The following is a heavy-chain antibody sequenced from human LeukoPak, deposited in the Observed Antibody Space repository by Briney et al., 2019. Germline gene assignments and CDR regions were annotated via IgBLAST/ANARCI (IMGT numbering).Heavy chain of an antibody. Sequence: PSETLSLTCTISGGSISSYYWGWIRQPAGKGLEWVSSISSSSSYIYYADSVKGRFTISRDNAKNSLYLQMNSLRAEDTAVYYCAGRRTTGTAAQDYWGQGTLVTVSS. V-gene: IGHV3-21*01. J-gene: IGHJ4*02. CDR2: ISSSSSYI. CDR1: GGSISSYY. D-gene: IGHD1-1*01. CDR3: AGRRTTGTAAQDY.